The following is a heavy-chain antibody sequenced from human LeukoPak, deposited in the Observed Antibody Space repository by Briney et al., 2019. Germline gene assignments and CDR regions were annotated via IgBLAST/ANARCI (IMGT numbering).Heavy chain of an antibody. CDR3: ASDGLTPFDN. Sequence: APVKVSCKASGHTSTSYDINWVRQATGQGLEWLGWMNPNTGNTGSAQKFQGRLTMTRDTSISTVYMELSSLTTEDTAVYYCASDGLTPFDNWGQGTLVTVST. V-gene: IGHV1-8*01. J-gene: IGHJ4*02. D-gene: IGHD3-16*01. CDR1: GHTSTSYD. CDR2: MNPNTGNT.